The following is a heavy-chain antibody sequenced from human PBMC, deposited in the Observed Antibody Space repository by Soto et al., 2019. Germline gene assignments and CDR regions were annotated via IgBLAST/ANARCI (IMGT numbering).Heavy chain of an antibody. CDR1: GGTFSSYA. J-gene: IGHJ5*02. CDR3: SRVTYCSSTSCQSWFDP. CDR2: IIPIFGTA. D-gene: IGHD2-2*01. V-gene: IGHV1-69*01. Sequence: QVRLVQSGAEVKKPGSSVKVSCKASGGTFSSYAISWVRQAPGQGLEWMGGIIPIFGTANYAQKFQGRVTITADESTSTAYMELSSLRSEDTAVYYWSRVTYCSSTSCQSWFDPWGQGTLVTVSS.